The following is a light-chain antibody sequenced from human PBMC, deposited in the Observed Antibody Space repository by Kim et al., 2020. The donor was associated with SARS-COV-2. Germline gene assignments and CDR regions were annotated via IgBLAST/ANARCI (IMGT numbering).Light chain of an antibody. J-gene: IGKJ4*01. Sequence: SASVGDTVTITRRATQDISNNLAWSQQKPGKAPETLIFSASRLQSGVPSKFSGSGSGTDFTLTITSLQPEDFATYYCQQYFDYPLTFGGGTKVEI. CDR1: QDISNN. CDR3: QQYFDYPLT. CDR2: SAS. V-gene: IGKV1-16*02.